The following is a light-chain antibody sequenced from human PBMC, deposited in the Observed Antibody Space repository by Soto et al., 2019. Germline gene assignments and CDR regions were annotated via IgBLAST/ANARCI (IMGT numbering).Light chain of an antibody. V-gene: IGLV1-47*01. CDR2: RSN. CDR1: ISHIGSNY. J-gene: IGLJ2*01. Sequence: QSVLTQPPSASGTPGQRVTISCSGSISHIGSNYVYWYQQLPGTAPKLLMYRSNQRPSGVPDRFSGAKSGTSASLAISGLRSEDEADYHCAAWDDSLSGVVFGGGTKLTVL. CDR3: AAWDDSLSGVV.